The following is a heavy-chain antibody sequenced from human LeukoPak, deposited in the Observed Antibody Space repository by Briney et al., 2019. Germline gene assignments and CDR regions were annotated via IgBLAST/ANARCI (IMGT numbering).Heavy chain of an antibody. CDR2: IYYRGST. CDR3: ARVGSGYGDAFDI. J-gene: IGHJ3*02. CDR1: GGSISSYY. Sequence: SETLSLTCTVSGGSISSYYWSWIRQPPGKGLEWIGYIYYRGSTNYNPSLKSRVTMSVDTSKNQFSLKLNSVTAADTAVYYCARVGSGYGDAFDIWGQGTMVTVSS. V-gene: IGHV4-59*01. D-gene: IGHD3-22*01.